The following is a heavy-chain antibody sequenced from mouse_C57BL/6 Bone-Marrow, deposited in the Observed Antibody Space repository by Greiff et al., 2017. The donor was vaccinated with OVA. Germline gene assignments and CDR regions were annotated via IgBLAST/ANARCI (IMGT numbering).Heavy chain of an antibody. D-gene: IGHD2-3*01. CDR1: GYTFTDYY. CDR2: IYPGSGNT. J-gene: IGHJ4*01. Sequence: VKLMESGAELVRPGASVKLSCKASGYTFTDYYINWVKQRPGQGLEWIARIYPGSGNTYYNEKFKGKATLTAEKSSSTAYMQLSSLTSEDSAVYFCARGGLLGAMDYWGQGTSVTVSS. V-gene: IGHV1-76*01. CDR3: ARGGLLGAMDY.